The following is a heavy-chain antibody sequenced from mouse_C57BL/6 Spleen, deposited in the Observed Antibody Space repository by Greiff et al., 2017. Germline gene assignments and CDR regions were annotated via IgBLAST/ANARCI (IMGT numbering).Heavy chain of an antibody. CDR3: ARHEERGPGPAWFAY. Sequence: QVHVKQSGAELVKPGASVKLSCKASGYTFTEYTIHWVKQRSGQGLEWIGWFYPGSGSIKYNEKFKDKATLTADKSSSTVYMELSRLTSEDSAVYFCARHEERGPGPAWFAYWGQGTLVTVSA. J-gene: IGHJ3*01. D-gene: IGHD3-1*01. V-gene: IGHV1-62-2*01. CDR1: GYTFTEYT. CDR2: FYPGSGSI.